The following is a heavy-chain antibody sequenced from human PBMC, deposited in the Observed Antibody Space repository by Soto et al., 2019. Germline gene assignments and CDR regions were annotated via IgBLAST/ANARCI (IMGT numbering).Heavy chain of an antibody. CDR3: ARGLGELHRYSCGRDV. CDR2: TYYRSKWDK. J-gene: IGHJ6*02. D-gene: IGHD1-7*01. CDR1: RDNGSNNSAA. V-gene: IGHV6-1*01. Sequence: SHSLTCGISRDNGSNNSAASNWVRQSPSRSLEWLGRTYYRSKWDKDCAVSVKRRINIKPETSQKQFSLQLNSVTPEDTAVYYCARGLGELHRYSCGRDVSGQAPSLTVSS.